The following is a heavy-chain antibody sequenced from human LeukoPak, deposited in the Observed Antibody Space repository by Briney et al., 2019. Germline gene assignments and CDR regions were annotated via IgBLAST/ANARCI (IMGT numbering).Heavy chain of an antibody. CDR3: AREYYDSSGVKYAFDI. J-gene: IGHJ3*02. D-gene: IGHD3-22*01. Sequence: ASVKVSCKASVYSFTDYYLHWVRHAPGQGLEWKGCIDPDTGGTKFAQKFQSRGTMTRDTSVSTHYMELSSLRSDDTDVYYRAREYYDSSGVKYAFDIWGQGTMVTVSS. V-gene: IGHV1-2*02. CDR1: VYSFTDYY. CDR2: IDPDTGGT.